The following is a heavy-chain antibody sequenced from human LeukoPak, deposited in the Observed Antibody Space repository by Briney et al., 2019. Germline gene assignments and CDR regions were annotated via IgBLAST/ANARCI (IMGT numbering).Heavy chain of an antibody. Sequence: GSLRLSCAASGFTFSSYSMNWVRQPPGKGLEWIGEINHSGSTNYNPSLKSRVTISVDTSKNQFSLKLSSVTAADTAVYYCARGETTVTTLFDYWGQGTLVTVSS. CDR3: ARGETTVTTLFDY. D-gene: IGHD4-17*01. CDR2: INHSGST. CDR1: GFTFSSYS. J-gene: IGHJ4*02. V-gene: IGHV4-34*01.